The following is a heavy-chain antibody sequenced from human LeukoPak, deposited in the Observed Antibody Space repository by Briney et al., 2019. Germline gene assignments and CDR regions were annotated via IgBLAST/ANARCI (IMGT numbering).Heavy chain of an antibody. Sequence: ASVKVSCKASGYTFTGYYMHWVRQAPGQGLEWIGRINPSSGGTNYAQKFQGRVTMTRDTSISTAYMELSRLRSDDTAVYYCAREVTMVRGVIRFFDYWGQGTLVTVSS. CDR1: GYTFTGYY. CDR2: INPSSGGT. D-gene: IGHD3-10*01. V-gene: IGHV1-2*06. J-gene: IGHJ4*02. CDR3: AREVTMVRGVIRFFDY.